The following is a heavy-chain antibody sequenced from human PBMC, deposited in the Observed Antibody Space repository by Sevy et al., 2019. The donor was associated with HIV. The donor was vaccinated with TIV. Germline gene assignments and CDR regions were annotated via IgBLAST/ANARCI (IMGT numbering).Heavy chain of an antibody. J-gene: IGHJ4*02. CDR2: INQDGSTR. CDR3: TRSVGTSTCY. CDR1: GFTFSTFW. Sequence: GESLKISCAASGFTFSTFWMNWVRQAPGKGLEWVASINQDGSTRYYVDSVKGRFTISRDNAKNSLVLQMNSLRVEDTAVYYCTRSVGTSTCYWGQGALVTVSS. V-gene: IGHV3-7*01. D-gene: IGHD6-13*01.